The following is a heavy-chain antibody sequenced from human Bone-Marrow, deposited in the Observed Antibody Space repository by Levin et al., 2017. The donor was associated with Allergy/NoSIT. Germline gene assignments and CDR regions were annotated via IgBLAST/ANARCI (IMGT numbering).Heavy chain of an antibody. Sequence: GESLKISCAASGFTFSSYGMHWVRQAPGKGLEWVAVISYDGSNKYYADSVKGRFTISRDNSKNTLYLQMNSLRAEDTAVYYCAKDGGSSYYYYGMDGWGQGTTVTVSS. D-gene: IGHD1-26*01. J-gene: IGHJ6*02. CDR2: ISYDGSNK. V-gene: IGHV3-30*18. CDR3: AKDGGSSYYYYGMDG. CDR1: GFTFSSYG.